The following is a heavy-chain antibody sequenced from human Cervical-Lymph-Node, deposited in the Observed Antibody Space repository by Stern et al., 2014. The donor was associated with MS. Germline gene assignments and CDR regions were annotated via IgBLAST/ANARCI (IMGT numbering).Heavy chain of an antibody. Sequence: VQLEESGGGVVQPGASLRLSCAASGFSISTSGMHWVRQAPGKGLEWVAVISYDGNNQYHADSVKGRFTVSRDNSQNTLYLHLNSLRPGDTAVYYCARGGHLWSLRGDYWGQGTLVIVSS. J-gene: IGHJ4*02. CDR2: ISYDGNNQ. V-gene: IGHV3-30*03. CDR3: ARGGHLWSLRGDY. D-gene: IGHD5-18*01. CDR1: GFSISTSG.